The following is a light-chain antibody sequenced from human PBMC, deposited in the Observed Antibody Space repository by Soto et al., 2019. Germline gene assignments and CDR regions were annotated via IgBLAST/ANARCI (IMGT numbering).Light chain of an antibody. CDR2: DAT. CDR3: QQYSSYCT. V-gene: IGKV1-5*01. CDR1: QSISSW. J-gene: IGKJ1*01. Sequence: DIQMTQSPSTLSASVGDRVTITCRASQSISSWLAWYQQKPGKAPKLLIYDATSLEGGVPSKFSGSGSGTEFTLTISNLQPDDFATYYCQQYSSYCTFGQGTKVQIK.